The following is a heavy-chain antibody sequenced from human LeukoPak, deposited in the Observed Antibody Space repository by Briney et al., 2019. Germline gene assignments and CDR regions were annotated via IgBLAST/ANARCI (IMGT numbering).Heavy chain of an antibody. CDR1: GYTFTTYY. CDR2: INPSGGSP. J-gene: IGHJ3*02. D-gene: IGHD3-10*01. V-gene: IGHV1-46*01. Sequence: GASVKVSCKASGYTFTTYYIHWVRQVPGQGLEWMGIINPSGGSPTYARKFQGRATMTRDTSTSTVYMDLSRLTSEDTAVYSCARVGIRGAFDIWGQGTMVIVSS. CDR3: ARVGIRGAFDI.